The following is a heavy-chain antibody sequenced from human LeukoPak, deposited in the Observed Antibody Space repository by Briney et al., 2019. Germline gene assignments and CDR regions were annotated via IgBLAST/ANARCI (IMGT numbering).Heavy chain of an antibody. D-gene: IGHD3-9*01. V-gene: IGHV4-39*07. CDR1: GDSTSSSSYY. CDR2: IDYTGNT. Sequence: PSETLSLTCTVSGDSTSSSSYYWGRIRQPPGKGLEWIGRIDYTGNTYYNPSLKSRVTISVDTSKNQFSLKLSSVTAADTAVYYCARGRYYDILTGYSRVDNWFDPWGQGTLVTVSS. CDR3: ARGRYYDILTGYSRVDNWFDP. J-gene: IGHJ5*02.